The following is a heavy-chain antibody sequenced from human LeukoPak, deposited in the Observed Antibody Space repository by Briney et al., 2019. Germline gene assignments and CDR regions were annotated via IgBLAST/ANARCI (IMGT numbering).Heavy chain of an antibody. J-gene: IGHJ4*02. CDR3: VGSGSFSTYYFDY. V-gene: IGHV4-39*07. D-gene: IGHD3-10*01. CDR2: IYYSGST. Sequence: SETLSLTCTVSGGSISSSSYYWGWIRQPPGKGLEWIGSIYYSGSTYYNPSLKSRVTISVDTSKNQFSLKLSSVTAADTAVYYCVGSGSFSTYYFDYWGQGTLVTVSS. CDR1: GGSISSSSYY.